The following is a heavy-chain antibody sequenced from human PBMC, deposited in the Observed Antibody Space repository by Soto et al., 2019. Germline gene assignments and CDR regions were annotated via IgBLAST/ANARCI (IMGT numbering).Heavy chain of an antibody. CDR3: AKHLRFLEWLFDY. J-gene: IGHJ4*02. D-gene: IGHD3-3*01. V-gene: IGHV3-23*01. Sequence: LRLSCAASGFTFSSYAMTWVRQAPGKGLEWVSTISGNGADTFYADSVKGRFTISRDNSKNTLFLQMNSLRAEDTAVYYCAKHLRFLEWLFDYWGQGTMVTVSS. CDR1: GFTFSSYA. CDR2: ISGNGADT.